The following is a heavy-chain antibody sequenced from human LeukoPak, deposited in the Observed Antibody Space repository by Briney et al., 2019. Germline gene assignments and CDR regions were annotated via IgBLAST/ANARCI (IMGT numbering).Heavy chain of an antibody. V-gene: IGHV3-48*02. D-gene: IGHD1-1*01. CDR1: GFTFSGYG. CDR3: ARSIPPGSLWFDP. J-gene: IGHJ5*02. Sequence: GGSLRLSCAASGFTFSGYGINWVRLAPGKGLEWVSMISNGNTEHYADSVKGRFTVSRDNARNSAYLQMNSLRDEDTVMYYCARSIPPGSLWFDPWGQGTLVTVSS. CDR2: MISNGNTE.